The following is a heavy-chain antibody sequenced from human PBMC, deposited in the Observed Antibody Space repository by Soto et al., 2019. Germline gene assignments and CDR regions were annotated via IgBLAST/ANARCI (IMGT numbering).Heavy chain of an antibody. Sequence: QVQLVQSGAEMKQSGSSVKVSCKASGGTFRSYAISWVRQAPGQGLEWMGGIIPLFGTTNYAQKFQGRVTITEDDQTRTSSMELSRLRSEDTAIYFCATNNRASYHFDYWGQGTLVTVSS. J-gene: IGHJ4*02. CDR3: ATNNRASYHFDY. CDR1: GGTFRSYA. V-gene: IGHV1-69*01. D-gene: IGHD3-16*02. CDR2: IIPLFGTT.